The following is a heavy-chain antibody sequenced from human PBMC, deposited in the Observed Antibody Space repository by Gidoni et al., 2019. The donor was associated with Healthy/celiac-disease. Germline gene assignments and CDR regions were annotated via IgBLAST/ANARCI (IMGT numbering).Heavy chain of an antibody. V-gene: IGHV1-69*01. CDR2: IIPIFGTA. D-gene: IGHD3-16*01. Sequence: HVQLVQSGAEVKKPGSSVKVSCKSSVVTFSSYALSWVRQAPGQGLEWMGGIIPIFGTANYEQKFQGRVTITADESTSTAYMELSSLRSEDTAVYYCASRGRPTSDGYHWGQGTLVTVSS. J-gene: IGHJ5*02. CDR3: ASRGRPTSDGYH. CDR1: VVTFSSYA.